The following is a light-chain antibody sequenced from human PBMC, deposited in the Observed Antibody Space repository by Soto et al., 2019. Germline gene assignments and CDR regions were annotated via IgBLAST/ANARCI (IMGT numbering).Light chain of an antibody. Sequence: EVVLTQSPATLSVSPGERATLSCRASQTGSRSLAWYQHKPGQAPRLLIYGASMRATGVPDRFSGSGSGTDFTFTILSLQSEDFAVYYCQQYIDWPPYTFGQGTKVEIK. CDR3: QQYIDWPPYT. V-gene: IGKV3-15*01. J-gene: IGKJ2*01. CDR1: QTGSRS. CDR2: GAS.